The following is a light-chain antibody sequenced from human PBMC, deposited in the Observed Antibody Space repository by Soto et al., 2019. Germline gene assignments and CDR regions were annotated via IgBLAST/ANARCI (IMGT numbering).Light chain of an antibody. J-gene: IGLJ2*01. CDR2: SNN. CDR1: SSNIGRNT. CDR3: AAWDDSLNGHVV. V-gene: IGLV1-44*01. Sequence: QSVLTQPPSASGTPGQRVTISCSGSSSNIGRNTVNWYLHLPGTAPKLLIYSNNQRPSGVPDRFSGSKSGTSASRAISGLQSEDEADYYCAAWDDSLNGHVVFGGGTKLTVL.